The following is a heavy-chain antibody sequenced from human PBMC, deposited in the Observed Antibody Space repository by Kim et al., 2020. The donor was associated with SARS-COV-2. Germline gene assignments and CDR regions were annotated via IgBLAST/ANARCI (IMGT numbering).Heavy chain of an antibody. J-gene: IGHJ5*02. CDR3: AGLYYDILTGGFDP. Sequence: SETLSLTCAVYGGSFSGYYWSWIRQPPGKGLEWIGEINHSGSTNYNPSLKSRVTISVDTSKNQFSLKLSSVTAADTAVYYCAGLYYDILTGGFDPWGQGTLVTVSS. CDR2: INHSGST. D-gene: IGHD3-9*01. CDR1: GGSFSGYY. V-gene: IGHV4-34*01.